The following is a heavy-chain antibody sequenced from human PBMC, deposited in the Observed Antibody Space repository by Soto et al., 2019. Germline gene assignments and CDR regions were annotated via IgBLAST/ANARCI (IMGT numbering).Heavy chain of an antibody. V-gene: IGHV6-1*01. CDR1: GDSVSSSSAA. CDR2: TYYRSTWTN. CDR3: AGVSSFRGMDV. D-gene: IGHD3-16*01. Sequence: SQTLSLTCAMSGDSVSSSSAAWSWLRQSPSRGLEWLGRTYYRSTWTNDYARSVKSRITINPDTVENQFSLQLSSVTPEDTAVYYCAGVSSFRGMDVWGQGTPVTVS. J-gene: IGHJ6*02.